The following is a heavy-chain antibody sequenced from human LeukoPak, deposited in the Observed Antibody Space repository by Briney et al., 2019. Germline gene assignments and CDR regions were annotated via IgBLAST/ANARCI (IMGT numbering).Heavy chain of an antibody. Sequence: VKVSCKASGYTFTGYYMHWVRQAPGQGLEWMGWINPNSGGTNYARKFQGRVTMTRDTSISTAYMELSRLRSDDTAVYYCARPYDSSGYYYWGQGTLVTVSS. V-gene: IGHV1-2*02. CDR2: INPNSGGT. D-gene: IGHD3-22*01. CDR3: ARPYDSSGYYY. J-gene: IGHJ4*02. CDR1: GYTFTGYY.